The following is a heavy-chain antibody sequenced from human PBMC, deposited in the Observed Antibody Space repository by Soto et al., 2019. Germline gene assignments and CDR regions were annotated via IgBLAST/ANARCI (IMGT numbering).Heavy chain of an antibody. D-gene: IGHD2-21*01. J-gene: IGHJ5*02. Sequence: KSSETLSLTCAVYGGSFSGYYWSWIRQPPGKGLEWIGEINHSGSTNYNPSLKSRVTISVDTSKNQFSLKLSSVTAADTAVYYCARALPIARQILLWFDPWGQGTLVAVSS. V-gene: IGHV4-34*01. CDR2: INHSGST. CDR3: ARALPIARQILLWFDP. CDR1: GGSFSGYY.